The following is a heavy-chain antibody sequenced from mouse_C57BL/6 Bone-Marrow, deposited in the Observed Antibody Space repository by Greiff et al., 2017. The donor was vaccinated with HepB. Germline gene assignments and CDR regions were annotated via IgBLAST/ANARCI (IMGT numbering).Heavy chain of an antibody. V-gene: IGHV1-81*01. CDR3: ARSPLFTTVVATDY. Sequence: VKLVESGAELARPGASVKLSCKASGYTFTSYGISWVKQRTGQGLEWIGEIYPRSGNTYYNEKFKGKATLTADKSSSTAYMELRSLTSEDSAVYFCARSPLFTTVVATDYWGQGTTLTVSS. CDR1: GYTFTSYG. D-gene: IGHD1-1*01. CDR2: IYPRSGNT. J-gene: IGHJ2*01.